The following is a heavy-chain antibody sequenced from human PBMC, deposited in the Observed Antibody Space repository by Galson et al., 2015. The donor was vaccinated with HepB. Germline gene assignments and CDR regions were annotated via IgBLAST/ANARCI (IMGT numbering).Heavy chain of an antibody. CDR2: ISSTSSDT. V-gene: IGHV3-11*06. CDR1: GFTFTDHY. Sequence: SLRLSCAASGFTFTDHYMSWFRQAPGKGLECLSYISSTSSDTNYADSVKGRFTISRDNAKKSLYLQMNDLRVEDTAVYYCTSDTRVPNHSGQGTLVTVSS. J-gene: IGHJ4*02. CDR3: TSDTRVPNH. D-gene: IGHD2-15*01.